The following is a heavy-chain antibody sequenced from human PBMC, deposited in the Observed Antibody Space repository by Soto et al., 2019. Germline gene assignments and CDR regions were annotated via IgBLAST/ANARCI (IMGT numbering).Heavy chain of an antibody. J-gene: IGHJ6*03. CDR3: ARLQYSSGWDRYYYYYMDV. CDR2: IYYSGST. V-gene: IGHV4-59*08. D-gene: IGHD6-19*01. Sequence: PSETLSLTCTVSGGSISIYYWSWIRQPPGKGLEWIGYIYYSGSTNYNPSLKSRVTISVDTSKNQFSLKLSSVTAADTAVYYCARLQYSSGWDRYYYYYMDVWGKGTTVTVSS. CDR1: GGSISIYY.